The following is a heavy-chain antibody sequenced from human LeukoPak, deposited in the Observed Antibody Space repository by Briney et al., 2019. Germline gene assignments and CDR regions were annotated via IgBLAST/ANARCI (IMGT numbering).Heavy chain of an antibody. Sequence: GASVMVSCKASGYTFTGYYIHWVRQAPGQGLEWMGWISPNSGGRNYTQKFQGRVTMTRGTSVSTAHMELSNVRSDDTAVYYCARGTTVTTPFDYWGQGTLVTVS. CDR3: ARGTTVTTPFDY. J-gene: IGHJ4*02. V-gene: IGHV1-2*02. CDR1: GYTFTGYY. D-gene: IGHD4-17*01. CDR2: ISPNSGGR.